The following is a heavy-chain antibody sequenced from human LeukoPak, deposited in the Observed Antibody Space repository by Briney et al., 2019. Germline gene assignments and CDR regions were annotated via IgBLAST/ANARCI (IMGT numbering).Heavy chain of an antibody. Sequence: PGGSLRLSCAASGFTVSSNYMSWVRQAPGKGLESVTGICSGSSTYYADSIKPRFTISPDNSKNTRYLQMRSLTAEDTAVYYCVRYGYYYYGMDVWGQGTTVTVSS. CDR2: ICSGSST. CDR1: GFTVSSNY. D-gene: IGHD3-10*01. V-gene: IGHV3-66*01. CDR3: VRYGYYYYGMDV. J-gene: IGHJ6*02.